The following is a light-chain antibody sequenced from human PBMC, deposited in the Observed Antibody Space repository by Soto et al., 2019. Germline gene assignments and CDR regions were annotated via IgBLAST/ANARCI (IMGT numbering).Light chain of an antibody. V-gene: IGKV3-20*01. J-gene: IGKJ1*01. CDR2: GAS. CDR1: QSVSSNY. CDR3: QQYASWLRT. Sequence: VWMHSIGTLSXXLREXPTLXXWXSQSVSSNYLAWYQQKPGHAPRLLIYGASTRATGIPDRFSDSGSGTDFTLTISRLEPEDFAVYYCQQYASWLRTFGQGTKVDIK.